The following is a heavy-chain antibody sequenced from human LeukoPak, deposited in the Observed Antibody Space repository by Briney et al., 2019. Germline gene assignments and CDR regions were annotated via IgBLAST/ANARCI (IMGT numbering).Heavy chain of an antibody. CDR3: EKDRYYYYSSSGFDY. CDR1: GFTFSSYG. D-gene: IGHD3-22*01. V-gene: IGHV3-30*02. CDR2: IRYDGSNK. J-gene: IGHJ4*02. Sequence: GGSLRLSCAASGFTFSSYGMHWVRQAPGKGLEWVAFIRYDGSNKYYADSVKGRFTISRDNSKSTLYLQMNSLRAEDTAVYYCEKDRYYYYSSSGFDYWGQGTLVTVSS.